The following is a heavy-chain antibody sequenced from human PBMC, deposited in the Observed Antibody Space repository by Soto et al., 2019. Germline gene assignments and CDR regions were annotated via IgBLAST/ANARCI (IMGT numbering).Heavy chain of an antibody. D-gene: IGHD4-17*01. J-gene: IGHJ4*02. CDR2: ISANGDTI. CDR1: GLPVDDYA. V-gene: IGHV3-9*01. Sequence: PGGYLRLSCVASGLPVDDYAMHWVRQAPGKGLEWVSGISANGDTIDYADSVKGRFTISRDNAKNSLFLQMNSLRPEDTALYYCAKDMKWGGMTTIHYFDSWGQGT. CDR3: AKDMKWGGMTTIHYFDS.